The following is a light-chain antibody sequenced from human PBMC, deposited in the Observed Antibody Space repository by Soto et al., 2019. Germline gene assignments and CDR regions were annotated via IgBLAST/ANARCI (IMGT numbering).Light chain of an antibody. V-gene: IGKV1-33*01. CDR2: DAS. CDR3: QQYDDLPT. Sequence: DIQLTQSPSSLSASVGDDVTIACQASQDVSDHLNWYQQKAGQAPKLLIYDASNLEPGVPSRFSGSGSETYFTFTISGLQPEDFATYYCQQYDDLPTFGPGTKFDIK. CDR1: QDVSDH. J-gene: IGKJ3*01.